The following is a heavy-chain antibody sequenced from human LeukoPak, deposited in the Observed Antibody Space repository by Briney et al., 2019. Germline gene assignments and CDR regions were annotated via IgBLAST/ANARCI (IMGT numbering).Heavy chain of an antibody. V-gene: IGHV3-30*02. CDR1: GFTFSSYG. J-gene: IGHJ6*03. CDR3: AKDRGPIVNYYYMDV. D-gene: IGHD3-16*02. CDR2: IRYDGSNK. Sequence: GGSLRLSCAASGFTFSSYGMHWVRQAPGKGPEWVAFIRYDGSNKYYADSVKGRFTISRDNSKNTLYLQMNSLRAEDTAVYYCAKDRGPIVNYYYMDVWGKGTTVTVSS.